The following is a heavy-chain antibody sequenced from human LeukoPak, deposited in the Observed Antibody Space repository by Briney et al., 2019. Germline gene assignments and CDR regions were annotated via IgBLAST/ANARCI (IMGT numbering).Heavy chain of an antibody. CDR2: VYRSGST. CDR3: ARHSGGNSGNYYIGTNWFDP. CDR1: GYPLGKNYY. D-gene: IGHD3-10*01. Sequence: SETLSLTCAVSGYPLGKNYYWGWIRQSPGKELEWIASVYRSGSTYYNPSLKSRVTLSVDTSQNHFSLNLTSVTAADTAVYFCARHSGGNSGNYYIGTNWFDPWGQRTLVTVSS. V-gene: IGHV4-38-2*01. J-gene: IGHJ5*02.